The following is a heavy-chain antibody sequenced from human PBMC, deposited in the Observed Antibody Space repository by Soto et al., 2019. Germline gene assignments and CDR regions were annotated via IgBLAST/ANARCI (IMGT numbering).Heavy chain of an antibody. CDR3: ARGQRFSDWFDP. Sequence: SETLSLTCTVTGGTISGYYWTWIRQSAGGGLEWIGRIYSSGSTNYNPSLKSRVTISLDTPMNHFSLRLSSVTAADTAVYYCARGQRFSDWFDPWGQGTLVTVSS. CDR1: GGTISGYY. J-gene: IGHJ5*02. V-gene: IGHV4-4*07. D-gene: IGHD3-3*01. CDR2: IYSSGST.